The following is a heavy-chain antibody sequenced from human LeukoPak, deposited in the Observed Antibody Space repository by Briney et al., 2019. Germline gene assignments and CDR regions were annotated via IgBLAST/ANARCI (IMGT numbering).Heavy chain of an antibody. D-gene: IGHD3-10*01. J-gene: IGHJ4*02. Sequence: SETLSLTCTVSGGSISSYYWSWIRQSPGKGLEWIGYIFYSGSTNHNPSLKSRVTISVDTTKNHFSLKLSSVTAADTAVYYCARHAGGYTHFDSWGQGALVTVSS. V-gene: IGHV4-59*08. CDR2: IFYSGST. CDR1: GGSISSYY. CDR3: ARHAGGYTHFDS.